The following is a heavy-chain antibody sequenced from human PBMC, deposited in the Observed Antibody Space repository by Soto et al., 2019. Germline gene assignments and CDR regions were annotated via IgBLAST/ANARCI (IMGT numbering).Heavy chain of an antibody. CDR1: GGTFSSYA. J-gene: IGHJ4*02. CDR2: IIPIFGTA. Sequence: QVQLVQSGAEVQKPGSSVKVSCKASGGTFSSYAISWVRQAPGQGLEWMGGIIPIFGTANYAQKFQGRVTITADESTSTAYMELSSLRSEDTAVYYCASRVRDSGSYYGFIFFDYWGQGTLVTVSS. CDR3: ASRVRDSGSYYGFIFFDY. V-gene: IGHV1-69*01. D-gene: IGHD1-26*01.